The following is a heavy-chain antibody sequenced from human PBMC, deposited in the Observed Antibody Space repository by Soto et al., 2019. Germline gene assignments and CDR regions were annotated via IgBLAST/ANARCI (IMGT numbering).Heavy chain of an antibody. V-gene: IGHV1-69*01. J-gene: IGHJ6*02. Sequence: QVQLVQSGAEVKKPGSSVKVSCKASGGTFSSYAISWVRQAPGQGLEWMGGMIPIFGTANYAQKFQGRVTITPDESTSTAYMEPRSLRSQDTAAYYCATGHIAVVTYTGEDYSYYYGMDVWGQGTTVTVSS. CDR1: GGTFSSYA. D-gene: IGHD2-21*02. CDR3: ATGHIAVVTYTGEDYSYYYGMDV. CDR2: MIPIFGTA.